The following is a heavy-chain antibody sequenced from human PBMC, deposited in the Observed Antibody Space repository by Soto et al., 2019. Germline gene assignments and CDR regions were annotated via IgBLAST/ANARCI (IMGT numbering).Heavy chain of an antibody. CDR2: IKSKTDGGTT. J-gene: IGHJ4*02. CDR3: STEWYASGSGDY. CDR1: RFAFNNAW. D-gene: IGHD3-10*01. V-gene: IGHV3-15*01. Sequence: EVQLVESGGGLVKPGGSLRLSCAASRFAFNNAWMAWVRQAPGKGLEWVGHIKSKTDGGTTDYAAPVKGRFTISRDDSKNTLFLQMKSLKTEDTGVYYCSTEWYASGSGDYWGQGTLVSVSS.